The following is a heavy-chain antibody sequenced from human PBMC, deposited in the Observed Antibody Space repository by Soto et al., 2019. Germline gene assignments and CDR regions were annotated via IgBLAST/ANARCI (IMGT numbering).Heavy chain of an antibody. CDR3: ARAGYYYGSGYFGIDF. Sequence: WTWIRQPPGRGLEWIGYVYWTGSTNYSPSLKSRVTISVDTSKNQFSLELNSVTAADTAVYYCARAGYYYGSGYFGIDFWGQGTLVTVSS. CDR2: VYWTGST. J-gene: IGHJ4*02. V-gene: IGHV4-59*01. D-gene: IGHD3-10*01.